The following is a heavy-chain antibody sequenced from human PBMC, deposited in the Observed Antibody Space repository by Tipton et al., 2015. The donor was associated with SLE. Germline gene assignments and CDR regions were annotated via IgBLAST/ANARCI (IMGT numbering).Heavy chain of an antibody. CDR2: IYYSGSS. D-gene: IGHD2-2*01. J-gene: IGHJ6*03. CDR1: GGSFNTYC. CDR3: ARVPAVYYYYMDV. V-gene: IGHV4-34*01. Sequence: TLSLTCGVYGGSFNTYCWTWIRQPPGKGLEWIGNIYYSGSSYYNPSLKSRVTISVDTSKNQFSLKLSSVTAADTAVYYCARVPAVYYYYMDVWGKGTTVTVSS.